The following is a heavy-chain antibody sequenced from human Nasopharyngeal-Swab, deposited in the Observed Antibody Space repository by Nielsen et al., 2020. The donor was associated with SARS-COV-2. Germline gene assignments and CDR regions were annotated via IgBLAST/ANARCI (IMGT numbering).Heavy chain of an antibody. Sequence: LSLTCTVSGVSITSQYWSWIRQPPGKGLEWIGYISHNSGTSYNPSLKSRVTMFMDTSKNQFSLRLKSVTAADTAVYYCAKEGATGWFDPCGQGTLVTVSS. CDR1: GVSITSQY. J-gene: IGHJ5*02. V-gene: IGHV4-59*11. CDR2: ISHNSGT. CDR3: AKEGATGWFDP.